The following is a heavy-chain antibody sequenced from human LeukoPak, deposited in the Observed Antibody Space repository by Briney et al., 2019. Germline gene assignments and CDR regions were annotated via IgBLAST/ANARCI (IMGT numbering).Heavy chain of an antibody. J-gene: IGHJ3*02. Sequence: GGSLRLSCAASGFTFSSYGMHWVRQAPGKGLEWVAYIRSDGSKEYHADSVKGRFIISRDNSKNTLYLQMNSLRAEDTAVYYCAKDHPPGRRYYYDSSGYFSYAFDIWGQGTMVTVSS. D-gene: IGHD3-22*01. CDR3: AKDHPPGRRYYYDSSGYFSYAFDI. CDR1: GFTFSSYG. CDR2: IRSDGSKE. V-gene: IGHV3-30*02.